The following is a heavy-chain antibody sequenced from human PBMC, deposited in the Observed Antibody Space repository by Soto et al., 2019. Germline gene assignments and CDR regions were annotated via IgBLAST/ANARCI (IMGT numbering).Heavy chain of an antibody. CDR1: GYSFTSYW. Sequence: GESLKISCKGSGYSFTSYWIGWVRQMPGKGLEWMGIIYPGDSDTRYSPSFQGRVTISADKSISTAYLQWSSLKASDTAMYYCARHRISRTREDAFDIWGQGTMVTVSS. D-gene: IGHD2-15*01. J-gene: IGHJ3*02. V-gene: IGHV5-51*01. CDR2: IYPGDSDT. CDR3: ARHRISRTREDAFDI.